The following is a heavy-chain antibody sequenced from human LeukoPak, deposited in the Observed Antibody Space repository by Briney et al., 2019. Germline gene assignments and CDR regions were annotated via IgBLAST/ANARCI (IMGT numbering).Heavy chain of an antibody. Sequence: SETLSLTCAVYGGSFSGYYWSWIRQPPGKGLEWIGEINHSGSTNYNPSLKSRVTISVGTSKNQFSLKLSSVTAADTAVYYCARTTMIAHASNYWGQGTLVTVSS. CDR1: GGSFSGYY. D-gene: IGHD3-22*01. CDR3: ARTTMIAHASNY. V-gene: IGHV4-34*01. J-gene: IGHJ4*02. CDR2: INHSGST.